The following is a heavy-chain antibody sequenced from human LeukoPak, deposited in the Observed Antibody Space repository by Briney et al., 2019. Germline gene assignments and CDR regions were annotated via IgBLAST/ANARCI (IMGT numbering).Heavy chain of an antibody. CDR2: ISSSSSYI. CDR1: GFTFDDHG. J-gene: IGHJ4*02. D-gene: IGHD1-26*01. Sequence: GGSLRLSCAASGFTFDDHGMSWVRQAPGKGLEWVSSISSSSSYIYYADSVKGRFTISRDNAKNSLYLQMNSLRAEDTAVYYCARDPDTILGVNFDYWGQGTLVTVSS. CDR3: ARDPDTILGVNFDY. V-gene: IGHV3-21*01.